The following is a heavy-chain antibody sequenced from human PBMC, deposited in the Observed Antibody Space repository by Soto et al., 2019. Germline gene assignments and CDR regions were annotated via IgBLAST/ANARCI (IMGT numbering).Heavy chain of an antibody. Sequence: ASVKFSFNASAYTFTSYAMHWVRKPPGQRLEWMGWINAGNGSTSYEQKVQSRVTMTTDKSTRTAYMELRRLRSDDTAVYYCARDRGSYALDYWGQGTLVTVSS. V-gene: IGHV1-3*01. CDR3: ARDRGSYALDY. CDR1: AYTFTSYA. D-gene: IGHD1-26*01. J-gene: IGHJ4*02. CDR2: INAGNGST.